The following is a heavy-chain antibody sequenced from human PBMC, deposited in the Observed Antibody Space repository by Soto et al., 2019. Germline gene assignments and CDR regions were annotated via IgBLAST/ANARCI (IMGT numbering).Heavy chain of an antibody. CDR3: ESLMEEDPYAYMSYFEY. V-gene: IGHV5-51*01. CDR2: IYPGDSNI. CDR1: GYSLRNYV. D-gene: IGHD3-16*01. J-gene: IGHJ4*02. Sequence: GDSLKVSCKFSGYSLRNYVSFLVLQVPGKGLEWMWIIYPGDSNIRSSPSFQGQVTISAEKSISTAYLQWSSLKASDTAMYYCESLMEEDPYAYMSYFEYWGQGTLVTV.